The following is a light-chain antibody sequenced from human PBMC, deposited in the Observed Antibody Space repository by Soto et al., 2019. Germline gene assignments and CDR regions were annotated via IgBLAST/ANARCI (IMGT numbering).Light chain of an antibody. Sequence: EIVMTQSPATLSVAPGESATLSCMASQSVSSNLAWYQQKPGQAPRLLIYGASTRATGIPARFSGSGSGTEFTLTISSLQSEDFAVYYCQQYNNWPWTFGQGTKVDIK. CDR2: GAS. V-gene: IGKV3-15*01. CDR1: QSVSSN. J-gene: IGKJ1*01. CDR3: QQYNNWPWT.